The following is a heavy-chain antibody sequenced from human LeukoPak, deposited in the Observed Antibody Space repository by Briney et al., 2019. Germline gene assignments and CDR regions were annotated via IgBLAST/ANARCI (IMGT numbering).Heavy chain of an antibody. J-gene: IGHJ4*02. CDR2: VYHTGST. V-gene: IGHV4-38-2*02. CDR3: AREYSSGWYPYYFDY. CDR1: GNSISSGYY. D-gene: IGHD6-19*01. Sequence: PSGTLSLTCTVSGNSISSGYYWTWIRQPPGEGLEWIGTVYHTGSTYYNPSLKSRVTISVDTSKNQISLKLPSVTAADTAVYYCAREYSSGWYPYYFDYWGQGTLVTVSS.